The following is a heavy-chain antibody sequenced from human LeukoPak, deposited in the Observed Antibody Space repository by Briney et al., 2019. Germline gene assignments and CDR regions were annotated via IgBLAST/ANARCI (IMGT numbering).Heavy chain of an antibody. CDR1: GFPFSGFY. Sequence: GGSLRLSCAASGFPFSGFYMTWIRQAPGKGPEWLSDISSSGDYTDYADSVKGRFTISRDNTKNSLYLQMTSLRAEDTAVYYCARAAVTLELLSEHYYFDYWGQGVLVTVSS. CDR2: ISSSGDYT. J-gene: IGHJ4*02. CDR3: ARAAVTLELLSEHYYFDY. D-gene: IGHD2-21*01. V-gene: IGHV3-11*06.